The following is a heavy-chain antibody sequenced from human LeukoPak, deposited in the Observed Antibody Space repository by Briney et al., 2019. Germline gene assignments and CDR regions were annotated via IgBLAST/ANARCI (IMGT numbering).Heavy chain of an antibody. J-gene: IGHJ4*02. CDR2: ITWNGDSP. Sequence: GGSLRLSCAASGFTFDDYGMSWVRQAPGKGLEWVSGITWNGDSPGYADSVKGRFTISRDNAKNSLYLQMNSLRAEDTALYHCARWSSIKVAATENSWGQGTLVTVSS. CDR3: ARWSSIKVAATENS. CDR1: GFTFDDYG. V-gene: IGHV3-20*01. D-gene: IGHD6-19*01.